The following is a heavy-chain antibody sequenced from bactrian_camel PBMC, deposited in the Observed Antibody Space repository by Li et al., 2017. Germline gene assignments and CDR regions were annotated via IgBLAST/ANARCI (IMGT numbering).Heavy chain of an antibody. CDR2: IDRGGST. J-gene: IGHJ4*01. CDR1: GITFSRHD. Sequence: HVQLVESGGGLVQPGESLRLSCAASGITFSRHDMSWVRQAPGKKREGVAGIDRGGSTSYADSVKGRFTISKDNANYTMYLQMNSLKPEDTAMYYCASRRNSYCSIDTLRPTGFLYWGQGTQVTVS. D-gene: IGHD3*01. CDR3: ASRRNSYCSIDTLRPTGFLY. V-gene: IGHV3S53*01.